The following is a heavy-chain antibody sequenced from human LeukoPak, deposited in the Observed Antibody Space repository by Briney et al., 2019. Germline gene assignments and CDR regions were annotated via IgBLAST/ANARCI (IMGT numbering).Heavy chain of an antibody. CDR3: ARGRYFDWQYYFDY. Sequence: GGSLRLSCAASGFTFSSYWMHWVRHAPGKGLVWVSRINGDGSSTSYADSVKGRFTISRDNAKNTLYLQMNSLRAEDTAVYYCARGRYFDWQYYFDYWGQGTLVTVSS. D-gene: IGHD3-9*01. J-gene: IGHJ4*02. V-gene: IGHV3-74*01. CDR2: INGDGSST. CDR1: GFTFSSYW.